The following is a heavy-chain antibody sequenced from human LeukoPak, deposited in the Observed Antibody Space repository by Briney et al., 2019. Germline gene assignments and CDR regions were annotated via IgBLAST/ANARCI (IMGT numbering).Heavy chain of an antibody. CDR2: ISGSGGST. J-gene: IGHJ6*03. V-gene: IGHV3-23*01. CDR1: GFTFSTYG. CDR3: AKALKVVAGSGPVDYYYYMDV. D-gene: IGHD6-19*01. Sequence: PGGSLRLSCAASGFTFSTYGMSWVRQAPGKGLEWVSAISGSGGSTYNADSVKDRFTISRDNSKNTLYLQMNSLRAEDTAVYYCAKALKVVAGSGPVDYYYYMDVWGKGTTVTISS.